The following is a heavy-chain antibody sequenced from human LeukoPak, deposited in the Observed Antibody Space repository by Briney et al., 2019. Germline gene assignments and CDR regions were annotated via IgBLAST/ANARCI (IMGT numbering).Heavy chain of an antibody. CDR1: GFTFSNAW. CDR2: IKSKTDGGTT. Sequence: GGSLRLSCAASGFTFSNAWMSWVRQAPGKGLEWVGRIKSKTDGGTTDYAAPVKGRFTISRDDSKNTLYLQMNSLKTEDTAVYYCTTDLNYYDSSGYSDAFDIWGQGTMVTVSS. V-gene: IGHV3-15*01. J-gene: IGHJ3*02. D-gene: IGHD3-22*01. CDR3: TTDLNYYDSSGYSDAFDI.